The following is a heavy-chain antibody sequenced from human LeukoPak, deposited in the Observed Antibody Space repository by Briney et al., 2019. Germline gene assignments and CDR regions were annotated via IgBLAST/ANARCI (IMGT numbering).Heavy chain of an antibody. Sequence: PSETLSLTCAVYGGSFSGYYWSWIRQPPGKGLEWIGEINHSGSTNYNPSLKSRVTISVDTSKNQFSLKLSSVTAADTAVYYCARESIGPYYGSGSYQRGYYYYGMDAWGKGTTVTVSS. CDR1: GGSFSGYY. V-gene: IGHV4-34*01. CDR2: INHSGST. J-gene: IGHJ6*04. D-gene: IGHD3-10*01. CDR3: ARESIGPYYGSGSYQRGYYYYGMDA.